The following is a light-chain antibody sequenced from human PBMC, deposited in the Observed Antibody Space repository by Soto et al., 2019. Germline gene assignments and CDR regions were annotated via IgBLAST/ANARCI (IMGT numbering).Light chain of an antibody. CDR3: QQYNDWPLT. CDR1: QSVSSN. V-gene: IGKV3D-15*01. Sequence: EIVMTQSPATLSVSPEERATLSCGASQSVSSNLAWYQQKPGQAPSLLIDDISARATGIPNRFSGSGSGTEFTLTISSLQSEDFAVYYCQQYNDWPLTFGGGTKVEIK. J-gene: IGKJ4*01. CDR2: DIS.